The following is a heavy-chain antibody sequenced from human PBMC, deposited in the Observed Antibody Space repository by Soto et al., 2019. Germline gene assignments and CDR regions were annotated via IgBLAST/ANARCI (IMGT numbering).Heavy chain of an antibody. Sequence: PGESLKISCNGSGYSFTNYWIGWVRQMPGKGLEWMAITNPGDSESIYSPSFQGQVTISADKSISTAYLQWNSLKASDTAMYYCARPSNNYVAYWGQGTLVTV. V-gene: IGHV5-51*01. CDR1: GYSFTNYW. CDR3: ARPSNNYVAY. J-gene: IGHJ4*02. CDR2: TNPGDSES.